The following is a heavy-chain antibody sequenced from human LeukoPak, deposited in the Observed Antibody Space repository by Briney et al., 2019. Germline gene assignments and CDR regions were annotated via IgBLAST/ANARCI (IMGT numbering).Heavy chain of an antibody. V-gene: IGHV5-51*01. CDR1: GYSFTSYW. D-gene: IGHD3-22*01. J-gene: IGHJ3*02. CDR3: ARHGGSGYYYDSSGYYVRAFDI. Sequence: GESLKISCKGSGYSFTSYWIGWVRQMPGKGLEWMGIIYPGDSEPRYSPSFQGQVTISADKSISTAYLQWSSLKASDTAMYYCARHGGSGYYYDSSGYYVRAFDIWGQGTMVTVSS. CDR2: IYPGDSEP.